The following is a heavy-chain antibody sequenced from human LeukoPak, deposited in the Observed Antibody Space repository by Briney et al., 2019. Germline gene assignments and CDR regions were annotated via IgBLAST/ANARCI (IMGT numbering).Heavy chain of an antibody. V-gene: IGHV4-39*07. CDR2: IYYSGST. J-gene: IGHJ6*03. CDR3: AGDGLDYYYYMDV. Sequence: SETLSLTCTVSGGSISSSGFYWGWIRQPPGKGLEWIGSIYYSGSTYHNPSLKSRVTISVDRSKNQFSLKLSSVTAADTAVYYCAGDGLDYYYYMDVWGKGTTVTVSS. CDR1: GGSISSSGFY.